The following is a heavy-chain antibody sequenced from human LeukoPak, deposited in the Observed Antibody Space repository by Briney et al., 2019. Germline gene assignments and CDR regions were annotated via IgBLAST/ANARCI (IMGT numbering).Heavy chain of an antibody. J-gene: IGHJ5*02. Sequence: SETLSLTCTVSGGSVSTSYWTWIRQPPGKGLECIGYIYHTGDINYNPSLNSRVTISLDTSKNQFSLKVTSVTAADTAVYYCARGTRELPSWGQGALVTVSS. CDR2: IYHTGDI. CDR1: GGSVSTSY. V-gene: IGHV4-59*08. D-gene: IGHD1-7*01. CDR3: ARGTRELPS.